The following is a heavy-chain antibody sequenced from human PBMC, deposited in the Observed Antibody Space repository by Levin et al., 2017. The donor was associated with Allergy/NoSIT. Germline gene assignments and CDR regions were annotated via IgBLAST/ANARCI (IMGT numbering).Heavy chain of an antibody. Sequence: GESPKISCAASGFTFSNYAMSWVRQAPGKGLEWVSAITNSGRTYYADSVKGRFTVSRDNSKNMLYLQMNSLRADDTAVYYCVKEMTTVIPVFDYWGQGTLVTVSS. CDR3: VKEMTTVIPVFDY. CDR2: ITNSGRT. D-gene: IGHD4-17*01. CDR1: GFTFSNYA. V-gene: IGHV3-23*01. J-gene: IGHJ4*02.